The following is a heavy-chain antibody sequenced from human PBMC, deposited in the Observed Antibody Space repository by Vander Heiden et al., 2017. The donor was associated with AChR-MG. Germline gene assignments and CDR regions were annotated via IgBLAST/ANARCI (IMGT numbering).Heavy chain of an antibody. D-gene: IGHD6-19*01. V-gene: IGHV3-33*01. Sequence: QVQLVESGGGVVQPGRSLRLSCAASGFTFSSYGMHWVRQAPGKGLEWVAVIWYDGSKKYYADSVKGRFTISRDNSKNTLYLQMNSLRAEDTAVYYCASEQWLVPAYWGHGTLVTVSS. J-gene: IGHJ4*01. CDR2: IWYDGSKK. CDR3: ASEQWLVPAY. CDR1: GFTFSSYG.